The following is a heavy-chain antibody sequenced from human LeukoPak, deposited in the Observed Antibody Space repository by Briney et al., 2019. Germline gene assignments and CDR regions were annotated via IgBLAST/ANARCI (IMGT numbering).Heavy chain of an antibody. J-gene: IGHJ4*02. CDR3: ARSHYFGSGSLDY. V-gene: IGHV4-30-2*01. CDR1: GGSISSGGYS. CDR2: IYHSGST. Sequence: SETLSLTCAVSGGSISSGGYSWSWLRQPPGKGLEWIGYIYHSGSTYYNPSLKSRVTISVDRSKNQFSLKLSSVTAADTAVYYCARSHYFGSGSLDYWGQGTLVTVSS. D-gene: IGHD3-10*01.